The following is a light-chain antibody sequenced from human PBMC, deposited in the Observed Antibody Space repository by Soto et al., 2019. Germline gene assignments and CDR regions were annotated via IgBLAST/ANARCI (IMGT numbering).Light chain of an antibody. V-gene: IGLV2-23*01. CDR3: CSYAGSSPLYV. Sequence: QSALTQPASVSGSPGQSITISCTGTSSDVGSYNLVSWYQQHPGKAPKLMIYEGSKRPSGVSNRFSGSKSGNTASLTISGLQAEDEADYSCCSYAGSSPLYVFATGTKVTVL. CDR1: SSDVGSYNL. CDR2: EGS. J-gene: IGLJ1*01.